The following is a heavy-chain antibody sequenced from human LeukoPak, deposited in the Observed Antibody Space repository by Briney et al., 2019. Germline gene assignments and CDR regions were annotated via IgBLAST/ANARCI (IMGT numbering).Heavy chain of an antibody. V-gene: IGHV3-9*01. J-gene: IGHJ4*02. CDR1: GFTFDDYA. CDR3: ARDPIAVAPGGYFDY. Sequence: GGSLRLSCAASGFTFDDYAMHWVRQAPGKGLEWVSGISWNSGSIGYADSVKGRFTISRDNAKNTLYLQMNSLRAEDTAVYYCARDPIAVAPGGYFDYWGQGTLVTVSS. CDR2: ISWNSGSI. D-gene: IGHD6-19*01.